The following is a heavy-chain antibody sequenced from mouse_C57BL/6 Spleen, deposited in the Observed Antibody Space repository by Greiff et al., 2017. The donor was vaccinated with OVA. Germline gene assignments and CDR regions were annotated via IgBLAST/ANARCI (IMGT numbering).Heavy chain of an antibody. CDR1: GYSFTGYY. V-gene: IGHV1-42*01. CDR2: INPSTGGT. CDR3: ARSRHYGSTHFDY. D-gene: IGHD1-1*01. J-gene: IGHJ2*01. Sequence: DVKLQESGPELVKPGASVKISCKASGYSFTGYYMNWVKQSPEKSLEWIGEINPSTGGTTYNQKFKAKATLTVDKSSSTAYMQLKSLTSEDSAVYYCARSRHYGSTHFDYWGQGTTLTVSS.